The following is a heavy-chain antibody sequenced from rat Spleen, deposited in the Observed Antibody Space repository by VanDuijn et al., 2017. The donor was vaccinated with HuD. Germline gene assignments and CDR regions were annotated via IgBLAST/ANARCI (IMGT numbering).Heavy chain of an antibody. J-gene: IGHJ2*01. CDR2: ISYDGSNT. D-gene: IGHD1-10*01. CDR1: GFSFSDYY. CDR3: ARRGYNNYFFDY. Sequence: EVQVVESDGGLVQPGRSLKLSCAASGFSFSDYYMAWVRQAPTKGLEWVATISYDGSNTYYRDSVRGRFTISRDNAKSTPYLRMDSLRSEDTATYYCARRGYNNYFFDYWGQGVMVTVSA. V-gene: IGHV5-29*01.